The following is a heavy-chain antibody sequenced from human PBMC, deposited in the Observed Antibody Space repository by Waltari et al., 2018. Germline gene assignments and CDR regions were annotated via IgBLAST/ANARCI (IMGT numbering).Heavy chain of an antibody. CDR1: GYTFTSYA. D-gene: IGHD5-12*01. CDR2: INAGNGNA. J-gene: IGHJ4*02. V-gene: IGHV1-3*01. CDR3: ARTRRDGYNFVY. Sequence: QVQLVQSGAEVKKPGASVKVSCKASGYTFTSYAMHWVRQAPGQRLEWMGWINAGNGNAKYSQKFQGRVTITRDTSASTAYMELSSLRSEDTAVYYCARTRRDGYNFVYWGQGTLVTVSS.